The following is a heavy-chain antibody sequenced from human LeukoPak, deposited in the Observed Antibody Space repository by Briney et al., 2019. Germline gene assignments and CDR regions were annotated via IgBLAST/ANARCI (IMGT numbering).Heavy chain of an antibody. CDR2: IYYSGST. D-gene: IGHD3-9*01. V-gene: IGHV4-31*11. J-gene: IGHJ3*02. Sequence: SQTLSLTCAVSGGSISSGGYYWSWIRQHPGKGLEWIGYIYYSGSTYYNPSLKSRVTISVDTSKNQFSLKLSSVTAADTAVYYCARVPPHHDILTGTLSLDAFDIWGQGTMVTVSS. CDR1: GGSISSGGYY. CDR3: ARVPPHHDILTGTLSLDAFDI.